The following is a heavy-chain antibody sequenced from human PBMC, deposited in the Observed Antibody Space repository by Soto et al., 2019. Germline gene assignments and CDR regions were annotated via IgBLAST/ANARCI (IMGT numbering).Heavy chain of an antibody. V-gene: IGHV3-48*02. CDR1: GFTFSSYS. CDR3: ARDQADGDYDYYYYGMDV. Sequence: GGSLRLSCAASGFTFSSYSMNWVRQAPGKGLEWVSYISSSSSTIYYADSVKGRFTISRDNAKNSLYLQTNSLRDEDTAVYYCARDQADGDYDYYYYGMDVWGQGTTVTVSS. CDR2: ISSSSSTI. D-gene: IGHD4-17*01. J-gene: IGHJ6*02.